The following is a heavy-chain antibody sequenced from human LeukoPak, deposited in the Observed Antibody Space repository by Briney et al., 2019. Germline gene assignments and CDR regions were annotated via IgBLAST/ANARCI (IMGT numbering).Heavy chain of an antibody. V-gene: IGHV3-21*01. CDR1: RFTFSNYA. CDR3: AREGDPPGFYYYHHMDV. Sequence: GGSLRLSCAASRFTFSNYAIDWVRQAPGRGLEWVSSISSGSSFQNYADSVKGRFTISRDNAKNSVYLQMNRLRAEDTAVYFCAREGDPPGFYYYHHMDVWGKGTTVTVSS. CDR2: ISSGSSFQ. J-gene: IGHJ6*03. D-gene: IGHD3-16*01.